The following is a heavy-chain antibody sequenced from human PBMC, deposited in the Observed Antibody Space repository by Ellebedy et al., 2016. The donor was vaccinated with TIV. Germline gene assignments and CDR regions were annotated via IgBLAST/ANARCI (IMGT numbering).Heavy chain of an antibody. D-gene: IGHD2-15*01. CDR2: INTDGTNI. Sequence: GGSLRLSCAASGFTFRSYWMHWVRQVPGRGLEWVSRINTDGTNIIYADSVKGRFTISRDNAKNTLYLKMNSLRAEDTAVYFCARDAGSLVVVAASGSFDAWGQGTLVTVSS. J-gene: IGHJ5*02. V-gene: IGHV3-74*01. CDR1: GFTFRSYW. CDR3: ARDAGSLVVVAASGSFDA.